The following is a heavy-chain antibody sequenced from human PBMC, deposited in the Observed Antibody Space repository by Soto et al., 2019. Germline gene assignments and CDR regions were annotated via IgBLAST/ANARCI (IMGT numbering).Heavy chain of an antibody. CDR1: GGSFSGYY. CDR3: ARGSGTYIWGSYRPAAPFDP. CDR2: VNHSGST. V-gene: IGHV4-34*01. J-gene: IGHJ5*02. D-gene: IGHD3-16*02. Sequence: QVQLQQWGAGLLKPSETLSLTCAVYGGSFSGYYWSWIRQPPGKGLEWIGEVNHSGSTNYNPSLKSRVTLSVDTSKNQFSLKLSSVTAADTAVYYCARGSGTYIWGSYRPAAPFDPWGQGTLVTVSS.